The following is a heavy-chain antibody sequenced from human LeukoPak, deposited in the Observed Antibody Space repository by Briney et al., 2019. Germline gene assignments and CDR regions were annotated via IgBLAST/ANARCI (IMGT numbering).Heavy chain of an antibody. Sequence: GGSLRLSCAASGFTFSGSAMHWVRQASGKGLEWVGRIRSKANSYATAYAASVKGRFTISRDDSKNTAYLQMNSLKTEDTAVYYCTRRYGGRDGYNWDPFDYWGQGTLATVSS. CDR1: GFTFSGSA. J-gene: IGHJ4*02. V-gene: IGHV3-73*01. CDR3: TRRYGGRDGYNWDPFDY. D-gene: IGHD5-24*01. CDR2: IRSKANSYAT.